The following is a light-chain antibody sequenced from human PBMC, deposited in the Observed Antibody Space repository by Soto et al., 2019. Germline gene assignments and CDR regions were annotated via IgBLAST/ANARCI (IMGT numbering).Light chain of an antibody. J-gene: IGKJ5*01. CDR1: QSLTATY. CDR3: QQRSNWPT. V-gene: IGKV3-11*01. CDR2: DES. Sequence: EIVWAQSPATLSLSPGYKSTLSGRASQSLTATYSAWYQQKPGQPPRLLIYDESNRATGIPARFSGSGSGTDFTLTISSLEPEDFAVYYCQQRSNWPTFGQGKRLEIK.